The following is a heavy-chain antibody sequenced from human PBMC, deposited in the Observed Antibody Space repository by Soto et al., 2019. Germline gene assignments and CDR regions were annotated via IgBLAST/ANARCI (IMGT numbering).Heavy chain of an antibody. CDR2: ISGSGGST. J-gene: IGHJ4*02. V-gene: IGHV3-23*01. CDR3: AKENGYSSSWFEFEY. D-gene: IGHD6-13*01. CDR1: GFTFSSYA. Sequence: EVQLLESGGGVVQPGGSLRLSCAASGFTFSSYAMSWVRQAPGKGLEWVSAISGSGGSTYYADSVKGRFTISRDNSKNKMYLQMNSLRGEDTAVYYCAKENGYSSSWFEFEYWGQGTLVSVSS.